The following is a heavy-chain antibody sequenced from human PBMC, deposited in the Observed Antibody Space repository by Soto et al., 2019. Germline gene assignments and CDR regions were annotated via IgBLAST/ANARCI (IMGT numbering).Heavy chain of an antibody. CDR1: GYDFIGHG. J-gene: IGHJ5*01. D-gene: IGHD3-16*01. CDR2: INSYNGDT. V-gene: IGHV1-18*04. CDR3: ARDQWLKVPAVVGDRFDS. Sequence: ASVKVSCKASGYDFIGHGISWVRQAPGQGLEWMGWINSYNGDTKYAQKYQDRVSLTKERSTRTAYMQLRSLTSDDTAVYYCARDQWLKVPAVVGDRFDSWGQGTLVTVYS.